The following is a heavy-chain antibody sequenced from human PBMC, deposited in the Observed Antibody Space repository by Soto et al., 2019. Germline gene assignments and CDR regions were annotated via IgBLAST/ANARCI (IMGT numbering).Heavy chain of an antibody. Sequence: PSKTLSLTCAVYGGSFSGYYWSWLRQPPGKGLEWIGETNHSGSTNYNPSLKSRVTISVDTSKNQLSLKLSCVTAADTAVYYCARGRWWLVRVLRREYYFDYSGQGTVVTVPS. D-gene: IGHD6-19*01. J-gene: IGHJ4*02. V-gene: IGHV4-34*01. CDR2: TNHSGST. CDR1: GGSFSGYY. CDR3: ARGRWWLVRVLRREYYFDY.